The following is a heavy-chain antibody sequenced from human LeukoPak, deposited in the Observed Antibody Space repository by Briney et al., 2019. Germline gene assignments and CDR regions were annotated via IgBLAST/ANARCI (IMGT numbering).Heavy chain of an antibody. D-gene: IGHD3-9*01. Sequence: ASVKVSCKASGYIFTGYYMHWVRQAPGQGLEWMGWINPNSGGTNYAQKFQGRVTMTRDTSISTAYMELSRLRSDDTAVYYCARGDYDILTGYYKGLYYFDYWGQGTLVTVSS. CDR2: INPNSGGT. J-gene: IGHJ4*02. V-gene: IGHV1-2*02. CDR3: ARGDYDILTGYYKGLYYFDY. CDR1: GYIFTGYY.